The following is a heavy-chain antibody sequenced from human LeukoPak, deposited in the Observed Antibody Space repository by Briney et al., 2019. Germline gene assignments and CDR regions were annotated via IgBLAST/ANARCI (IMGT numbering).Heavy chain of an antibody. CDR1: GGSISSYY. CDR2: ISSNGGST. CDR3: ARDQGFGELLAPYYYYMDV. Sequence: PSETLSLTCTVSGGSISSYYWSWIRQPPGKGLEYVSAISSNGGSTYYANSVKGRFTISRDNSKNTLYLQMGSLRAEDMAVYYCARDQGFGELLAPYYYYMDVWGKGTTVTISS. V-gene: IGHV3-64*01. J-gene: IGHJ6*03. D-gene: IGHD3-10*01.